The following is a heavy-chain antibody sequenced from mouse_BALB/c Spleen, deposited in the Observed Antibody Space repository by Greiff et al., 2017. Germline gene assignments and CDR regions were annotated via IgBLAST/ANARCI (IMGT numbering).Heavy chain of an antibody. CDR1: GYTFTSYW. CDR2: INPSNGRT. D-gene: IGHD1-2*01. J-gene: IGHJ4*01. CDR3: ARFTTALYYAMDY. Sequence: QVQLQQPGAELVKPGASVKLSCKASGYTFTSYWMHWVKQRPGQGLEWIGEINPSNGRTNYNEKFKSKATLTVDKSSSTAYMQLSSLTSEDSAVYYCARFTTALYYAMDYWGQGTSVTVSS. V-gene: IGHV1S81*02.